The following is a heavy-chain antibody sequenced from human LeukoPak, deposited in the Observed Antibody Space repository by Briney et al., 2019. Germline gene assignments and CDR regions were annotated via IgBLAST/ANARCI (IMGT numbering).Heavy chain of an antibody. CDR3: ARVAAAAKKGYWFDP. CDR1: GFTFSDHY. J-gene: IGHJ5*02. Sequence: GGSLRLSCAASGFTFSDHYMDRVRQAPGKGLEWGGRTRNKANSYTTEYAASVKGRFTISADDSKNSLYLQMNSLKTENTAVYYCARVAAAAKKGYWFDPWGQGTLVTVSS. CDR2: TRNKANSYTT. D-gene: IGHD6-13*01. V-gene: IGHV3-72*01.